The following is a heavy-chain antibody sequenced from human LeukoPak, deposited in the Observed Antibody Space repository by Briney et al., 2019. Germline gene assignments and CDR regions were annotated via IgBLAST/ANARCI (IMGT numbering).Heavy chain of an antibody. CDR1: GYTFTGYY. J-gene: IGHJ4*02. Sequence: ASVKVSCKASGYTFTGYYMHWVRQAPGQGLEWMGWINPNSGGTNYAQKLQGRVTMTTDTSTSTAYMELRSLRSDDTAVYYCARDRRIVGAPLDYWGQGTLVTVSS. CDR3: ARDRRIVGAPLDY. D-gene: IGHD1-26*01. V-gene: IGHV1-2*02. CDR2: INPNSGGT.